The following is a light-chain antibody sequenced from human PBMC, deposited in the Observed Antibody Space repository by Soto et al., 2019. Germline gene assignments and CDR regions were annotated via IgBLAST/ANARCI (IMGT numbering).Light chain of an antibody. J-gene: IGLJ2*01. V-gene: IGLV1-51*01. CDR2: DSN. CDR3: LTWDSSLRAGL. CDR1: TSNIGSNY. Sequence: QSVLTQPPSVSAAPGQTVTISCSGSTSNIGSNYVSWYQQVPGTAPKLLIYDSNKRPSGIPDRFSGSKSGTSATLGIAGLQTGDEADYYCLTWDSSLRAGLFGGGTQLTVL.